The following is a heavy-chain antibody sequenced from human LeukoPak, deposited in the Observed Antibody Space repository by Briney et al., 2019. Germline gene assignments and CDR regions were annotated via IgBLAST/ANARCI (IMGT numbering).Heavy chain of an antibody. CDR2: IHQDGNEK. CDR3: ARGDKFSGDY. D-gene: IGHD2-15*01. V-gene: IGHV3-7*04. CDR1: GFTFSTYW. J-gene: IGHJ4*01. Sequence: GGSLRLSCAASGFTFSTYWMSWVRQAPGKGLEWVANIHQDGNEKYYADSVKGRFTISRDNAKNSLYLQMNSLRAEDTAVYYCARGDKFSGDYWGQEPWSPSPQ.